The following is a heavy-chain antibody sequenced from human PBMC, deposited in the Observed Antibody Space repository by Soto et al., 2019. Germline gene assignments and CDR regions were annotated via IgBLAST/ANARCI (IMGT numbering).Heavy chain of an antibody. CDR2: ISYTGST. V-gene: IGHV4-59*01. CDR1: GCSINNFY. J-gene: IGHJ6*02. CDR3: ARERIAAV. D-gene: IGHD6-25*01. Sequence: PSETLSLTCTVSGCSINNFYWSWIRHSPGEGLEWIGYISYTGSTNYNPSLKSRVTMSVDTSKNQVSLKLSSVTAADTAVYYCARERIAAVWGQGTTVTVSS.